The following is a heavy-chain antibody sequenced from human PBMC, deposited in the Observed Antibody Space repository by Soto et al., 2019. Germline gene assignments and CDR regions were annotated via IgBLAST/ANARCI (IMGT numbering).Heavy chain of an antibody. J-gene: IGHJ4*02. Sequence: SETLSLTCTVSGDSITSNSYFWAWIRQPPGKGLKWIGSIYYSGTTYYNPSLKSRVTISVDRSKNQFSLKLSSVTAADTAVYYCARDKITGLFDYWGQGTLVTVSS. D-gene: IGHD2-8*02. CDR2: IYYSGTT. CDR3: ARDKITGLFDY. CDR1: GDSITSNSYF. V-gene: IGHV4-39*02.